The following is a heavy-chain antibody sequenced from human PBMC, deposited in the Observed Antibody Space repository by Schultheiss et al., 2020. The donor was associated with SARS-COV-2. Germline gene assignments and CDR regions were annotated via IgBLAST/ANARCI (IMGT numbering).Heavy chain of an antibody. D-gene: IGHD5-12*01. V-gene: IGHV3-64*02. CDR2: ISSNGGST. J-gene: IGHJ3*02. Sequence: GGSLRLSCAASGFTFSSYAMHWVRQAPGKGLEYVSAISSNGGSTYYADSVKGRFTISRDNSKNTLYLQMNSLKTEDTAVYYCARGPQYSGYDFDAFDIWGQGTMVTVSS. CDR3: ARGPQYSGYDFDAFDI. CDR1: GFTFSSYA.